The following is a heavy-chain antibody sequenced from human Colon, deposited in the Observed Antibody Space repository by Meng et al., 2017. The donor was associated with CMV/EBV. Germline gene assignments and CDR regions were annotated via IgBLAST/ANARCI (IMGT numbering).Heavy chain of an antibody. Sequence: SETLSLTCSVSGGSVNNGSNYWTWIRQPPGKGLEWIGYISYSGNTNYNPSLESRVTISLDTSRNQFSLKLTSMNAADTAIYYCARESSGWSTGIDYWGQGTLVTVSS. V-gene: IGHV4-61*01. CDR2: ISYSGNT. D-gene: IGHD6-19*01. CDR1: GGSVNNGSNY. CDR3: ARESSGWSTGIDY. J-gene: IGHJ4*02.